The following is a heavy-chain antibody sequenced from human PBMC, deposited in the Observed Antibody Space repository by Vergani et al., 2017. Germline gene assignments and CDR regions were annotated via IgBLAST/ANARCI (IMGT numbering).Heavy chain of an antibody. V-gene: IGHV3-21*01. J-gene: IGHJ4*02. CDR1: GFTFSSYS. Sequence: EVQLVESGGGLVKPGGSLRLSCAASGFTFSSYSMSWARQAPGKGLEWVSSITSRSSYIYYADSVKGRFTISRDNSKNTLYLQMNSLRAEDTAVYYCARDWLSGSYRSGIDYWGQGTLVTVSS. CDR3: ARDWLSGSYRSGIDY. D-gene: IGHD1-26*01. CDR2: ITSRSSYI.